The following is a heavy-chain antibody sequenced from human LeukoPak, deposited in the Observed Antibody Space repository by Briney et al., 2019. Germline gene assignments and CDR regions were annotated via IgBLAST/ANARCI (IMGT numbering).Heavy chain of an antibody. D-gene: IGHD4-17*01. Sequence: GASVKVSCKASGYTFSSYGISWVRQAPGQGLEWMGWISAYNGDTHYAQKMQGRVTMTTDTSTSTAYMELRRLRSDDTAVYYCARRGGKNYGDYVVYYYYMDVWGKGTTVTVSS. J-gene: IGHJ6*03. CDR2: ISAYNGDT. V-gene: IGHV1-18*01. CDR3: ARRGGKNYGDYVVYYYYMDV. CDR1: GYTFSSYG.